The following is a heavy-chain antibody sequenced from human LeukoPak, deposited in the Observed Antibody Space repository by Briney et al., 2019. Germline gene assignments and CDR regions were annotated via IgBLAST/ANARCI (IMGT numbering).Heavy chain of an antibody. J-gene: IGHJ3*01. CDR2: ISGSGGST. CDR3: AKGKDQWELLHAFDV. Sequence: GGSLRLSCAASGFTFSSYAMSWVRQTPGKGLEWVSAISGSGGSTYYADSVKGRFTISRDNSKNTLYLQMNSLRAEDTAVYYCAKGKDQWELLHAFDVWGQGTLVTVSS. V-gene: IGHV3-23*01. CDR1: GFTFSSYA. D-gene: IGHD1-26*01.